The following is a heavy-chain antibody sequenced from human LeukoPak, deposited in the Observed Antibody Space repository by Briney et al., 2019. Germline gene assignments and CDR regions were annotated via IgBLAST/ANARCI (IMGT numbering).Heavy chain of an antibody. CDR1: GFTFNQAW. V-gene: IGHV3-15*01. J-gene: IGHJ4*02. CDR3: VIDDYYDKSGTRDADFFDY. Sequence: GRSLRLSCAGSGFTFNQAWMSWVRQAPGEGLEWVGRIKSKFDGETRDYAAAVKGRFTFSRDDSKNTLYLEMNRQETEDTAVYYCVIDDYYDKSGTRDADFFDYWGQGALVAVSS. CDR2: IKSKFDGETR. D-gene: IGHD3-22*01.